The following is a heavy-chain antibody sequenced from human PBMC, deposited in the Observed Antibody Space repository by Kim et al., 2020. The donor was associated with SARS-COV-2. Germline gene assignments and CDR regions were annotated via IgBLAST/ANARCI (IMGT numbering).Heavy chain of an antibody. CDR3: ARGGYSYVSW. V-gene: IGHV4-34*01. Sequence: SETLSLTCAVYGGSFSGYYWSWIRQPPGKGLEWIGEINHSGSTNYNPSLKSRVTISVDTSKNQFSLKLSSVTAADTAVYYCARGGYSYVSWWGQGTLVT. D-gene: IGHD5-18*01. CDR2: INHSGST. CDR1: GGSFSGYY. J-gene: IGHJ4*02.